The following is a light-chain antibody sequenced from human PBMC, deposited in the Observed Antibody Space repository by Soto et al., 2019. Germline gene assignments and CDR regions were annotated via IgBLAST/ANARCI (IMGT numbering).Light chain of an antibody. V-gene: IGKV1-33*01. CDR3: QQYENLPT. CDR2: DAS. Sequence: DIQMTQSPSSLWASVGDRGTITCQASQNMHNYLNWYQQKPGRAPKLRIYDASNLEAGVPSRLRGSGSGTDFTFTISRKQPEDIATYYCQQYENLPTFGQGTRLEI. J-gene: IGKJ5*01. CDR1: QNMHNY.